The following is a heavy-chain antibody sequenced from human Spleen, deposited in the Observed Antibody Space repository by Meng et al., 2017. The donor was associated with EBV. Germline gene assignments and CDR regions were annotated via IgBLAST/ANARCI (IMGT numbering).Heavy chain of an antibody. CDR2: IYWDDDK. D-gene: IGHD5-24*01. J-gene: IGHJ4*02. CDR3: AHSPDDAYSFDY. CDR1: GFSLSSSGVG. Sequence: QITLKESGPTLVKPXXXXTLXXTFSGFSLSSSGVGVGWIRQPPGKALEWVALIYWDDDKRYSPSLKSRLTITKDTSKNQVVLKVTNVGPVDTATYYCAHSPDDAYSFDYWGQGTLVTVSS. V-gene: IGHV2-5*02.